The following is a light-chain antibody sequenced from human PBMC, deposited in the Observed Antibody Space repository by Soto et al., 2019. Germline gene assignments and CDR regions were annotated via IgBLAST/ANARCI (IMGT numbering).Light chain of an antibody. CDR2: RAS. CDR1: QSVTSN. CDR3: QQYIRWPLT. J-gene: IGKJ4*01. V-gene: IGKV3-15*01. Sequence: EIVITQSLATLSVSPGERVTLDCRASQSVTSNLAWYQHKPGQSPRLLIYRASARATGVPDRFSGSGSGTEFTLTISSLQSEDFAVYYCQQYIRWPLTFGGGTKVDI.